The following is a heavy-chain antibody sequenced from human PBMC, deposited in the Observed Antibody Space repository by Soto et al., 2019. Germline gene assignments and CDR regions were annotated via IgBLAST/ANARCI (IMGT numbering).Heavy chain of an antibody. Sequence: ASVKVSCKASGYTFTSYDINWVRQATGQGLEWMGWMNPNSGETIYAQKFQGRVTMTEDTSTDTAYMELSSLRSEDTAVYYCATGVDTAMVPNDAFDIWGQGTMVTVSS. D-gene: IGHD5-18*01. CDR3: ATGVDTAMVPNDAFDI. V-gene: IGHV1-8*01. CDR1: GYTFTSYD. CDR2: MNPNSGET. J-gene: IGHJ3*02.